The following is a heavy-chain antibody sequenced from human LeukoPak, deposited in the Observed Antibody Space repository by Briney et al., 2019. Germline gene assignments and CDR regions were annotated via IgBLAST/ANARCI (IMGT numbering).Heavy chain of an antibody. CDR1: GFTFSSYA. J-gene: IGHJ4*02. D-gene: IGHD4-17*01. CDR2: ISYDGSNK. V-gene: IGHV3-30-3*01. Sequence: GGSLRLSCAASGFTFSSYAMHWVRQGPDKGLEWVAVISYDGSNKYYADSVKGRFTISRDNSKNTLYLQMNSLRAEDTAVYYCARDGYGDLGPYYFDYWVQGTLVTVSS. CDR3: ARDGYGDLGPYYFDY.